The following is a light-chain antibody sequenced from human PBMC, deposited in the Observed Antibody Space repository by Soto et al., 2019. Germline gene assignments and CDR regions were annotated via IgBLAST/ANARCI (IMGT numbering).Light chain of an antibody. J-gene: IGKJ1*01. CDR3: QQYHGDPWT. CDR1: ERINSW. V-gene: IGKV1-5*01. CDR2: DAS. Sequence: DIHMTQSPSTLSASVGARVTITCRASERINSWLAWYQQKPGKAPKVVIFDASILESGVPSRCSGSRSGTEFTLTISGLQTDDFATDYCQQYHGDPWTFGQGTKVEVK.